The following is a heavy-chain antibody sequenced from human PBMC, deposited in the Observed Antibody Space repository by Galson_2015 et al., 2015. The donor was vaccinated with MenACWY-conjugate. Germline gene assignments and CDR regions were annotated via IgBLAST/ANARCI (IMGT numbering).Heavy chain of an antibody. D-gene: IGHD6-13*01. CDR2: ISYDGSNE. J-gene: IGHJ6*03. Sequence: SLRLSCAASGFTFRRFGMHWVRQAPGKGLEWVAVISYDGSNESYADSLKGRFTISRDNSKYTQYLQMNSLRADDTAVYYCAKDWSVPYSANAYYIYMDVWGQGTTVTVPS. CDR3: AKDWSVPYSANAYYIYMDV. V-gene: IGHV3-30*18. CDR1: GFTFRRFG.